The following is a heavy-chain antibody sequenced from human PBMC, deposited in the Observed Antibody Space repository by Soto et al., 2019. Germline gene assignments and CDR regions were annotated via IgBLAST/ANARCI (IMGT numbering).Heavy chain of an antibody. D-gene: IGHD1-26*01. J-gene: IGHJ4*02. V-gene: IGHV1-2*02. Sequence: ASVKVSCKASGYTFTGHYIHWVRQAPEQGPEWMGEIGPGSGVTRYAQRFQGRVTMTRDMSITTVYMELNNLSPDDTAVYYCGRGRSGQIVVFYWGQGTPVTVSS. CDR2: IGPGSGVT. CDR3: GRGRSGQIVVFY. CDR1: GYTFTGHY.